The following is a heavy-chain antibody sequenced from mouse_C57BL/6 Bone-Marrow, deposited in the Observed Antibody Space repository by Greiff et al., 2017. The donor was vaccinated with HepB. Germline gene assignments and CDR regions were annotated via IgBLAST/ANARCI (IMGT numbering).Heavy chain of an antibody. J-gene: IGHJ4*01. CDR2: ISNGGGST. Sequence: DVQLVESGGGLVQPGGSLKLSCAASGFTFSDYYMYWVRQTPEKRLEWVAYISNGGGSTYYPDTVKGRFTISRDNAKNTLYLQMSRLKSEDTAMYYCARQGTVVAPYAMDYWGQGTSVTVSS. CDR3: ARQGTVVAPYAMDY. V-gene: IGHV5-12*01. D-gene: IGHD1-1*01. CDR1: GFTFSDYY.